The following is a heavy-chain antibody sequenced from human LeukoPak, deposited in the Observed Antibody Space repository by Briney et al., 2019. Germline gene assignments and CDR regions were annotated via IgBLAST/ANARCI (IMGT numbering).Heavy chain of an antibody. CDR2: IFHSGST. CDR1: GHSLSSGYY. V-gene: IGHV4-38-2*02. Sequence: SETLSLTCTVSGHSLSSGYYWAWIRQPPGKGLEWIGTIFHSGSTSYNPSLKSRVTMSIDTSKNRFSLKLYSVTAADTAMYYCARVFGVSAAVDYWGQGTLVIVSS. CDR3: ARVFGVSAAVDY. J-gene: IGHJ4*02. D-gene: IGHD3-10*01.